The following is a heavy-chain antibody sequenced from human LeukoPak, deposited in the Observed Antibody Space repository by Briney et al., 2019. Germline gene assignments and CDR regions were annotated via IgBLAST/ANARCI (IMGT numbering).Heavy chain of an antibody. J-gene: IGHJ4*02. CDR2: IGTADGNT. D-gene: IGHD3-9*01. Sequence: GGSLRLSCAASELTISTNVFTWVRRAPGKGLEWVSIIGTADGNTYYADSVKGRFTISRDNAKNSLYLQMNSLRAEDTAVYYCARDLRDFDYWGQGTLVTVSS. CDR1: ELTISTNV. V-gene: IGHV3-23*01. CDR3: ARDLRDFDY.